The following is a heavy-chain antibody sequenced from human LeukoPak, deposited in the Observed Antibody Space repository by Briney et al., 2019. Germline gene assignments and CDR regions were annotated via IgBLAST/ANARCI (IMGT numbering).Heavy chain of an antibody. J-gene: IGHJ5*02. CDR3: ARKKRRYGGSWFDP. Sequence: SETLSLTCAVYGGSFSGYYWSWIRQPPGKELEWIGEINHSGSTNYNPSLKSRVTISVDTSKNQFSLKLSSVTAADTAVYYCARKKRRYGGSWFDPWGQGTLVTVSS. CDR1: GGSFSGYY. CDR2: INHSGST. D-gene: IGHD4-17*01. V-gene: IGHV4-34*01.